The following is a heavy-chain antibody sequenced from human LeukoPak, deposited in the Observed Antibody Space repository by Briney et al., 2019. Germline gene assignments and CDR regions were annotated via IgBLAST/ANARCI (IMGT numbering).Heavy chain of an antibody. D-gene: IGHD6-13*01. Sequence: SQTLSLTCAISGDSVSSYSAGWNWIRQSPSRGLEWLGRTYYRSKWYNEYALSVRSRITISPDTSKNQVSLQLNSVTPDDTAFYYCRRGIGAAIGHWGQGTLVTVSS. CDR3: RRGIGAAIGH. V-gene: IGHV6-1*01. J-gene: IGHJ4*02. CDR1: GDSVSSYSAG. CDR2: TYYRSKWYN.